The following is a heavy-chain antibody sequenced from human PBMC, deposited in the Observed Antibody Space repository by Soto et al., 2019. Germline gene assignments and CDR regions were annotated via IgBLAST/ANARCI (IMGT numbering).Heavy chain of an antibody. CDR1: GFTFSDHY. CDR3: VRSGDNYNLLDY. CDR2: SSNSGSFT. V-gene: IGHV3-11*06. D-gene: IGHD1-1*01. Sequence: GGTLRLSCAASGFTFSDHYMSWIRQAPGKGLEWIGYSSNSGSFTRYADSVKGRFSISRDNAKNSLYLQINSLRGDDTATYFCVRSGDNYNLLDYWGQGTPVTVSS. J-gene: IGHJ4*02.